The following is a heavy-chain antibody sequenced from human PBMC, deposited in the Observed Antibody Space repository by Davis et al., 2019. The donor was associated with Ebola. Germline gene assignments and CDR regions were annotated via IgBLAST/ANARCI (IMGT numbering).Heavy chain of an antibody. J-gene: IGHJ4*02. V-gene: IGHV4-59*11. CDR1: GGSISSHY. Sequence: PSETLSLTCTVSGGSISSHYWSWIRQPPGKGLEWIGYVHYSGSTKYNPSLKSRVTISLDTSKNQFSLTLSSVTAADTAVYYCARGGSYRPYYFDYWGQGTLVTVSS. CDR3: ARGGSYRPYYFDY. CDR2: VHYSGST. D-gene: IGHD3-16*02.